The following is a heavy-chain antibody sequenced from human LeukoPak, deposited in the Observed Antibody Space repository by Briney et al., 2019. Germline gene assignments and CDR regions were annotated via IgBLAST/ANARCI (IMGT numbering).Heavy chain of an antibody. J-gene: IGHJ4*02. D-gene: IGHD4-17*01. CDR1: GFTFSYFW. Sequence: GESLRLSCAASGFTFSYFWMHWFRQTPGKGLVWVSCTNTDGSYSSYADSVKGRFTISRDSVRNTLYLQMSSLRAEDSAVYYCARDFDGPRASDYWGQGISVTVSS. CDR3: ARDFDGPRASDY. CDR2: TNTDGSYS. V-gene: IGHV3-74*01.